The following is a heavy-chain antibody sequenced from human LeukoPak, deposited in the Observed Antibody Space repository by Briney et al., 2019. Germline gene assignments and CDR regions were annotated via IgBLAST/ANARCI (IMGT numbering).Heavy chain of an antibody. Sequence: ASVKVSCKASGYTFTGYYMHWVRQAPGQGLEWMGRINPNSGGTNYAQKFQGRVTMTRGTSISTAYMELSRLRSDDTAVYYCARVVKDSSSSGYYYMDVWGKGTTVTVSS. V-gene: IGHV1-2*06. J-gene: IGHJ6*03. CDR3: ARVVKDSSSSGYYYMDV. D-gene: IGHD6-6*01. CDR1: GYTFTGYY. CDR2: INPNSGGT.